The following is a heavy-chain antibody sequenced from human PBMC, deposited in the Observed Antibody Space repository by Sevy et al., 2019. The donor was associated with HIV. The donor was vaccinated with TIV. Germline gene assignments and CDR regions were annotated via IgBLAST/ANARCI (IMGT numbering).Heavy chain of an antibody. CDR3: GRETGYCVVERCYGGSVNAFDI. D-gene: IGHD2-15*01. CDR1: GFTFSDYA. CDR2: ISWNSGAT. J-gene: IGHJ3*02. Sequence: GGSLRLSCAASGFTFSDYAMHWVRQVPGKGLEWVSGISWNSGATVYADSVRGRFTISRDNTRNSLNLQMNSLRVEDTAFYYCGRETGYCVVERCYGGSVNAFDIWGQGTMVTVSS. V-gene: IGHV3-9*01.